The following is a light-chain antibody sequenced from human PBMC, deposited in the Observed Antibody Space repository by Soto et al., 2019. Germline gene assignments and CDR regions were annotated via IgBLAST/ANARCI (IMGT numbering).Light chain of an antibody. CDR2: EIT. V-gene: IGLV2-8*01. CDR3: SSYKGNNIFVV. CDR1: SGV. Sequence: QSALTQPPSASGSPGQSVTISYTGASGVSWYQQHPGKAPKLLIYEITKRPSGVPDRFSGSKSGNTASLTVSGLQAEDEADYYCSSYKGNNIFVVFGGGTKLTVL. J-gene: IGLJ2*01.